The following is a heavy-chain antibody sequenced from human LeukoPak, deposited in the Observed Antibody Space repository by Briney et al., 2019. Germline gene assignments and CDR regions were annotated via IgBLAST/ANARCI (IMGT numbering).Heavy chain of an antibody. J-gene: IGHJ4*02. CDR2: VYPGDSDT. Sequence: AGGSLRLSCLGSGYSFTSYWIGWVRQMPGKGLEWMGIVYPGDSDTRYSPSFQGQVTISADKSISTAYLQWSSLKASDTAMHYCARARAGIRIAVADYYFDYWGQGTLVTVSS. CDR3: ARARAGIRIAVADYYFDY. V-gene: IGHV5-51*01. CDR1: GYSFTSYW. D-gene: IGHD6-19*01.